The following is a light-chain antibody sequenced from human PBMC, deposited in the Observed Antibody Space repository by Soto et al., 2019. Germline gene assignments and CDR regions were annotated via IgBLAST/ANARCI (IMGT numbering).Light chain of an antibody. CDR2: KTS. Sequence: DVQMTQSPSTLSASVGDTVTITCRASQSINSWLAWYQHRPGKGPKLLIYKTSTVEDGVPSRFSGSGSGTEFTLTISSLQPDDFATYYCHLYNTYSTFGQGTKVDIK. J-gene: IGKJ1*01. V-gene: IGKV1-5*03. CDR1: QSINSW. CDR3: HLYNTYST.